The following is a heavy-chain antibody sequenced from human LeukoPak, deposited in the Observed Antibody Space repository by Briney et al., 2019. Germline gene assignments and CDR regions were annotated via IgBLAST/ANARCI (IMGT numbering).Heavy chain of an antibody. V-gene: IGHV4-39*01. Sequence: SDTLSLTCTVTGVSISSSSYYWAWIRQPPGKGLEWIRSLYYSGSAFYNPFLKSRVTISVDASKNQFSLKLSSVTAADTAVYYCARHSYFDYWGQGTLVTVSS. CDR1: GVSISSSSYY. CDR3: ARHSYFDY. J-gene: IGHJ4*02. CDR2: LYYSGSA.